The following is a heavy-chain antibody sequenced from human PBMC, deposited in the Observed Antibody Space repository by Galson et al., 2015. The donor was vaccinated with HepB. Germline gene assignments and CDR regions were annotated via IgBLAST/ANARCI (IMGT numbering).Heavy chain of an antibody. CDR2: IIPIFGTA. CDR1: GGTFSSYA. J-gene: IGHJ4*02. CDR3: AADGYSYGYLDY. D-gene: IGHD5-18*01. V-gene: IGHV1-69*13. Sequence: SVKVSCKASGGTFSSYAISWVRQAPGQGLEWMGGIIPIFGTANYAQKFQGRVTITADESTSTAYMGLSSLRSEDTAVYYCAADGYSYGYLDYWGQGTLVTVSS.